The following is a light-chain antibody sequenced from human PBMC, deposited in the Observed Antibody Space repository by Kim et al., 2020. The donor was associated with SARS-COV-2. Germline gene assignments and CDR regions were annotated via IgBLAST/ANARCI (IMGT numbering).Light chain of an antibody. CDR3: QVWDSSTLVV. Sequence: VALGQTARITCGGNNMGSKNVHWYQQKPGQAPVLVIYRDSNRPTGIPERFSGSNSGNTATLTISRAQAGDEADYYCQVWDSSTLVVFGGGTQLTVL. V-gene: IGLV3-9*01. CDR2: RDS. CDR1: NMGSKN. J-gene: IGLJ2*01.